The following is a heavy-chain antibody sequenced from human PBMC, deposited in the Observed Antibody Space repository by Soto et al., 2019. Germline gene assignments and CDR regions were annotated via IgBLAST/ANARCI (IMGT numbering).Heavy chain of an antibody. CDR3: ASQYSSIAAADDYYYYGMDV. J-gene: IGHJ6*02. CDR2: INPSGGST. D-gene: IGHD6-13*01. Sequence: GASVKVSCKASGYTFTSYYMHWVRQAPGQGLEWMGIINPSGGSTSYAQKFQGRVTMTRDTSTSTVYMELSSLRSEDTAVYYCASQYSSIAAADDYYYYGMDVWGQGTTVTVSS. CDR1: GYTFTSYY. V-gene: IGHV1-46*01.